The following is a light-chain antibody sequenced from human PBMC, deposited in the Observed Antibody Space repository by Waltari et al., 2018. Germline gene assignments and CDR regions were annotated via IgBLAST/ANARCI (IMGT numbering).Light chain of an antibody. CDR3: SSWTDSDALKLL. CDR2: DVT. CDR1: RIDSNY. J-gene: IGLJ2*01. Sequence: QSALTQPASVSGSPGQSIPISCTGTRIDSNYASCYKQHPGKAPHVIIYDVTDRPSGFSNRFSGSNSGNTASLTISGLQAEDEADYYCSSWTDSDALKLLFGGGTKLTVL. V-gene: IGLV2-14*03.